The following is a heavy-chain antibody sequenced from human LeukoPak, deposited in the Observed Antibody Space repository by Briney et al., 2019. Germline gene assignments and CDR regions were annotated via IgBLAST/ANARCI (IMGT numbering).Heavy chain of an antibody. D-gene: IGHD1-26*01. CDR2: IYYSGST. J-gene: IGHJ4*02. V-gene: IGHV4-59*01. CDR3: ARNLGGSYYYFDY. Sequence: SEALSLTCTVSGGSISSYYWSWIRQPPGKGLEWIGYIYYSGSTNYNPSLKSRVTISVDTSKNQFSLKLSSVTAADTAVYYCARNLGGSYYYFDYWGQGTLVTVSS. CDR1: GGSISSYY.